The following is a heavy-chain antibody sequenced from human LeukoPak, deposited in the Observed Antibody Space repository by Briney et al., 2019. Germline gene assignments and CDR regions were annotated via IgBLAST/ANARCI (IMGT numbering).Heavy chain of an antibody. CDR2: ISSSGSTI. CDR3: ARVCRDCYSPWFDP. V-gene: IGHV3-48*03. D-gene: IGHD2-21*02. CDR1: GFTFSSYE. Sequence: GGSLRLSCAASGFTFSSYEMNWVRQAPGKGLEWVSYISSSGSTIYYADSVKGRFTISRDNAKNSLYLQMNSLRAEDTAVYYCARVCRDCYSPWFDPWGQGTLVTVSS. J-gene: IGHJ5*02.